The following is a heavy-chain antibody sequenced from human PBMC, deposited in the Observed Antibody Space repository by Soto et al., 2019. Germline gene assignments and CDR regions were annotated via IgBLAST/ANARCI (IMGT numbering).Heavy chain of an antibody. J-gene: IGHJ4*02. CDR1: GFSLSTTGVG. V-gene: IGHV2-5*02. D-gene: IGHD3-10*01. Sequence: QITLKESGPTLVKPTQTLTLTCSFSGFSLSTTGVGVGWIRQSPGKALEWLAIIYWDNDKRYSPSLKSRVTITKDTSKIQVVLTVTNMDPGDTGTYYGARSLWFGELHWGQGALVTVSS. CDR2: IYWDNDK. CDR3: ARSLWFGELH.